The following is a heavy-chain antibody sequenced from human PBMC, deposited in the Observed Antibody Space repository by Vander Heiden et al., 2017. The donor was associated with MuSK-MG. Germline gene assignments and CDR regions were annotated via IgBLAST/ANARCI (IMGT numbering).Heavy chain of an antibody. CDR3: ARQAYCSGGSCGFDL. J-gene: IGHJ5*02. V-gene: IGHV5-51*01. CDR2: VYPGDSDA. D-gene: IGHD2-15*01. CDR1: GFSFNSYW. Sequence: EVQLVQSEAEVKKSGESLKISCQGSGFSFNSYWIGWVRQMPGKGLEWMGIVYPGDSDARYSPSSQDQVTISTDKSIGAAYLQWSRLKASDTAMYYCARQAYCSGGSCGFDLWGQGTLVTVSS.